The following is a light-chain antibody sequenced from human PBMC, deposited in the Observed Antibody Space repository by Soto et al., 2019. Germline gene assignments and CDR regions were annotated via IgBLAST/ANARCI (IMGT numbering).Light chain of an antibody. CDR3: LQLYSFSLT. Sequence: IQMTQSPSSLSASLGDRVTISCRASQGIRNGLASYQQKPGKAPKLLIFAASNLQSGVPSRFSGSGSGTDFTLTISRRQPEEFATYYCLQLYSFSLTFGQGTKVEIK. J-gene: IGKJ1*01. V-gene: IGKV1-6*01. CDR1: QGIRNG. CDR2: AAS.